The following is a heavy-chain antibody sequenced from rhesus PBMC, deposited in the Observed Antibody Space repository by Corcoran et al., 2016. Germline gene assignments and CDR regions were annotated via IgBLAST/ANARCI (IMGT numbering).Heavy chain of an antibody. Sequence: QVQLQESGPAVVKPSETLSLACGVSGGPIRSSDWGRWIRQSPGKGLEWIGSIYGSTGRTTYSPSLKSRVTISKDTSKNQFSLRLSSVTAADTAIYYCVRDYYSGSLGYFDYWGQGVLVTVSA. CDR3: VRDYYSGSLGYFDY. D-gene: IGHD3-16*01. J-gene: IGHJ4*01. V-gene: IGHV4-93*01. CDR1: GGPIRSSDW. CDR2: IYGSTGRT.